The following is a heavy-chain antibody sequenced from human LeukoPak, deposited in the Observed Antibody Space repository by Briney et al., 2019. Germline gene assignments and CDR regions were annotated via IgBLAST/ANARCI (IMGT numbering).Heavy chain of an antibody. CDR3: ARGVTVVGYYFDY. CDR1: GDSVSSNSAA. Sequence: SQTHSLTCAISGDSVSSNSAAWNWIRQSPSRGLEWLGRTYYRSKWYNDYPLSVKSRITINPDTSKNQFSLHLNSMTPEDTAVYYCARGVTVVGYYFDYWGQGTLVTVSS. CDR2: TYYRSKWYN. V-gene: IGHV6-1*01. D-gene: IGHD6-19*01. J-gene: IGHJ4*02.